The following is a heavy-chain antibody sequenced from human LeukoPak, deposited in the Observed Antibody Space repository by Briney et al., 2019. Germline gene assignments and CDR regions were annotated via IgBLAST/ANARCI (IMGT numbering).Heavy chain of an antibody. D-gene: IGHD2-2*02. CDR1: GYTFTGYY. CDR2: INPNSGGT. CDR3: ARAPRRYPYQLLYRTWFDP. Sequence: ASVKVSCKASGYTFTGYYMHWVRQAPGQGLEWMGWINPNSGGTNYAQKFQGRVTMTRDTSISTAYMELGRLRSDDTAVYYCARAPRRYPYQLLYRTWFDPWGRGTLVTVSS. J-gene: IGHJ5*02. V-gene: IGHV1-2*02.